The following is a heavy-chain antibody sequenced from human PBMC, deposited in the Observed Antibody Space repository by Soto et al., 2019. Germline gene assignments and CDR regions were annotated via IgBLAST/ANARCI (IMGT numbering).Heavy chain of an antibody. CDR2: IIPIFGTA. V-gene: IGHV1-69*01. J-gene: IGHJ6*02. CDR1: GGTFSSYA. CDR3: ARNVDTAMVPPDYYYGMDV. Sequence: QVQLVQSGAEVKKPGSSVKVSCKASGGTFSSYAISWVRQAPGQGLEWMGGIIPIFGTANYAQKFQGRVTITADESTSTAYMELSSLRSEDTAVYYCARNVDTAMVPPDYYYGMDVWGQGTTVTVSS. D-gene: IGHD5-18*01.